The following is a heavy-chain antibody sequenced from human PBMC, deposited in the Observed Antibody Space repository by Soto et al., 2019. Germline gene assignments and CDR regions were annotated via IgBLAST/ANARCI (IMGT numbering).Heavy chain of an antibody. CDR2: ISSSSSTI. D-gene: IGHD3-3*01. Sequence: EVQLVESGGGLVQPGGSLRLSCAASGFTLSSYSMNWVRQAPGKGLEWVSYISSSSSTIYYADSVKGRFTISRDNAKNSLYLQMNSLRDEDTAVYYCARDLILEWLSDYYYYGMDVWGQGTTVTVSS. CDR3: ARDLILEWLSDYYYYGMDV. CDR1: GFTLSSYS. V-gene: IGHV3-48*02. J-gene: IGHJ6*02.